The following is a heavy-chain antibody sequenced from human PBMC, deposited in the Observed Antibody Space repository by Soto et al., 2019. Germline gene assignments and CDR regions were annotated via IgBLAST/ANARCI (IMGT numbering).Heavy chain of an antibody. J-gene: IGHJ6*02. CDR2: IDPSDSYT. V-gene: IGHV5-10-1*01. Sequence: GESLKISCKGSGYSFTSYWISWVRQMPGKGLEWMGRIDPSDSYTNYSPSFQGHVTISADKSISTAYLQWSSLKASDTAMYYCAGPGTRYCSGGSCSSRDYYYYGMDVWGQGTTVTVSS. CDR3: AGPGTRYCSGGSCSSRDYYYYGMDV. CDR1: GYSFTSYW. D-gene: IGHD2-15*01.